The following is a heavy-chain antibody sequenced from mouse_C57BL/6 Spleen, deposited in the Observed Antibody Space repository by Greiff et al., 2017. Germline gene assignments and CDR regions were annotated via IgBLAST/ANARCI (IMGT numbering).Heavy chain of an antibody. J-gene: IGHJ4*01. D-gene: IGHD2-3*01. CDR1: GYTFTDYN. V-gene: IGHV1-22*01. Sequence: EVHLVESGPELVKPGASVKMSCKASGYTFTDYNMHWVKQSHGKSLEWIGYINPNNGGTSYNQKFKGKATLTVNKSSSTAYMELRSLTSEDSAVYYCAGWLLGYYAVDYWGQGTSVTVSS. CDR2: INPNNGGT. CDR3: AGWLLGYYAVDY.